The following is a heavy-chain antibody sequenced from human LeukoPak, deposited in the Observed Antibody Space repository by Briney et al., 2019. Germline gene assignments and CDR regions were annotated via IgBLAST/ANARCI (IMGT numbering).Heavy chain of an antibody. Sequence: SETLSRTCTVSGGSITSYYWSWMRQPPGKGPEWIGYIYYGGNTDYNPSLKSRVTMSVDTSKNQFSLKLTSVTAADTAIYYCARIMGFCSSTTCYPRFDPWGQGTLVTVSS. D-gene: IGHD2-2*01. CDR3: ARIMGFCSSTTCYPRFDP. V-gene: IGHV4-59*01. CDR1: GGSITSYY. CDR2: IYYGGNT. J-gene: IGHJ5*02.